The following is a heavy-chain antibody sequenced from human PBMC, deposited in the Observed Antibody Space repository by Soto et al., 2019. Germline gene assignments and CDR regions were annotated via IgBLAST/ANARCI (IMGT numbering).Heavy chain of an antibody. D-gene: IGHD6-13*01. CDR3: ARDRIAAARGYHLFYYYGMDV. J-gene: IGHJ6*02. CDR1: GFTFSSYA. Sequence: QVQLVESGGGGVQPGRSLRLSWAASGFTFSSYAIHWVRQAPGKGLEWVAVIGYDGSNKYYADSVKGRFTISRDNSKNTLYLQMNSLRAEDTAVYYCARDRIAAARGYHLFYYYGMDVWGQGTTVTVSS. V-gene: IGHV3-33*01. CDR2: IGYDGSNK.